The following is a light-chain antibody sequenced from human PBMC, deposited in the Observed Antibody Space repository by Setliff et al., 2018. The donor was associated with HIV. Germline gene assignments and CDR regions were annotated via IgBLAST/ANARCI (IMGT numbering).Light chain of an antibody. CDR2: EVR. V-gene: IGLV2-14*01. Sequence: QSVLTQPASVSGSPGQSITISCTGTSRDVGGYNYVSWYQQHPGKAPKLIIYEVRNRPSGVSNRFSGSKSGNTASLTISGLQTEDEADYYCSSYRSSDTGVFGTGTKVTVL. J-gene: IGLJ1*01. CDR1: SRDVGGYNY. CDR3: SSYRSSDTGV.